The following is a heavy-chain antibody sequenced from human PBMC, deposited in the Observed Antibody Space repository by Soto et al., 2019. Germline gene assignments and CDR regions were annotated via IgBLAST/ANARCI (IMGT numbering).Heavy chain of an antibody. Sequence: PSETLSLTCTVSGGSISSSGYSWCWIRQPPGRGLEVIGSIYYSGSTYYSPSLTSRVTISVDMSTNQFSLKLSSVTAADTAVYYCARHREPYYDILTGYFGGFSWFDPWGQGTLVTVSS. J-gene: IGHJ5*02. D-gene: IGHD3-9*01. CDR1: GGSISSSGYS. CDR2: IYYSGST. V-gene: IGHV4-39*01. CDR3: ARHREPYYDILTGYFGGFSWFDP.